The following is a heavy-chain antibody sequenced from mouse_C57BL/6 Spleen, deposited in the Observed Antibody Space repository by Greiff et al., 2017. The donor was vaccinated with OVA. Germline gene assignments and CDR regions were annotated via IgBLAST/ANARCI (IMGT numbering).Heavy chain of an antibody. D-gene: IGHD1-1*01. J-gene: IGHJ1*03. V-gene: IGHV1-80*01. CDR2: IYPGDGDT. CDR1: GYAFSSYW. Sequence: QVQLQQSGAELVKPGASVKISCKASGYAFSSYWMNWVKQRPGKGLEWIGQIYPGDGDTNYNGKFKGKATLTADKSSSTAYMQLSSLTSEDSAVYFCARSYGSERYFDVWGTGTTVTVSS. CDR3: ARSYGSERYFDV.